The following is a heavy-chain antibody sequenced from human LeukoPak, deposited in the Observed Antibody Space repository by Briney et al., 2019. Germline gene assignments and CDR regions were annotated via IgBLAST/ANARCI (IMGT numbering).Heavy chain of an antibody. J-gene: IGHJ4*02. D-gene: IGHD1-1*01. CDR1: GGSISSYY. V-gene: IGHV4-59*01. Sequence: PSETLSLTCTVSGGSISSYYWSWIRQPPGKGLEWIGYIYYSGTTNYNPSLKSRVTISVDTSKNQFSLKLSSVTAADTAVYYCARHFTGTSDYWGQGTLVTVSS. CDR3: ARHFTGTSDY. CDR2: IYYSGTT.